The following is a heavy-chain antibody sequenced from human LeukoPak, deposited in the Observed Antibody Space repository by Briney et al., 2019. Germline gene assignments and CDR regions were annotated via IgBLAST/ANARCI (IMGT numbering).Heavy chain of an antibody. J-gene: IGHJ4*02. CDR3: ARAPAGYSSSWVNY. D-gene: IGHD6-13*01. V-gene: IGHV1-18*04. CDR1: GYTFTGYY. CDR2: ISAYNGNT. Sequence: ASVKVSCKASGYTFTGYYIHWVRQAPGQGPEWMGWISAYNGNTNYAQKLQGRVTMTTDTSTSTAYMELRSLRSDDTAVYYCARAPAGYSSSWVNYWGQGTLVTVSS.